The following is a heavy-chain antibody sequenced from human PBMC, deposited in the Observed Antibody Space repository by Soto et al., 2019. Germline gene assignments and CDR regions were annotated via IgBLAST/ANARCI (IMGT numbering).Heavy chain of an antibody. V-gene: IGHV3-30*04. D-gene: IGHD2-21*02. CDR1: GFTFSSYA. J-gene: IGHJ3*02. CDR3: ARSDCGGDCYSDDAFDI. Sequence: ALRLSCAASGFTFSSYAMHWVRQAPGKGLEWVAVISYDGSNKYYVDSVKGRFTISRDNSKNTLYLQMNSLRAEDTAVYDCARSDCGGDCYSDDAFDIWGQGTMVTVSS. CDR2: ISYDGSNK.